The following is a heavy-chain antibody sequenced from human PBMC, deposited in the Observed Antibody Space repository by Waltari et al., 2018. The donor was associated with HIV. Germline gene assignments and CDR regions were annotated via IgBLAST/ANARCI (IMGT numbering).Heavy chain of an antibody. D-gene: IGHD1-26*01. CDR2: INVHTGNF. CDR1: AYHFTNFG. V-gene: IGHV1-18*01. Sequence: QAHLVQSGAEVKKPGASVKLSCRPSAYHFTNFGISWLRQAPGKGLEWLGWINVHTGNFNYQQKCRGRVTMTTDTSTNTAYMELTSLKSDDTAVYYCARGSRIWELDPWGQGTLVTVSS. J-gene: IGHJ5*02. CDR3: ARGSRIWELDP.